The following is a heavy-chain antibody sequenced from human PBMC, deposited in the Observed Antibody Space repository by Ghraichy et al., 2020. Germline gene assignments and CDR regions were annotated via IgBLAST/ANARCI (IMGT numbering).Heavy chain of an antibody. CDR1: GGSIINYY. D-gene: IGHD3-22*01. CDR2: VYYSGST. CDR3: ARQWFTGADGMDV. Sequence: SETLSLTCTVSGGSIINYYWNWIRQPPGKGLEWIGYVYYSGSTNYNPSLKSRVTISVDTSKNQFSLKLSSVTAADTAVYYCARQWFTGADGMDVWGQGTTVTVSS. V-gene: IGHV4-59*01. J-gene: IGHJ6*02.